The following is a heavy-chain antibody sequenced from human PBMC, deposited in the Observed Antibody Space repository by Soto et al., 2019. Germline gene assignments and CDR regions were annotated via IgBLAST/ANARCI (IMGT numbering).Heavy chain of an antibody. CDR3: SVRLPDGWQIDY. CDR1: GFTFGDYA. Sequence: PGGSLRLSCTASGFTFGDYAMSWFRQAPGKGLEWVGFIRSKAYGGTTEYAASVKGRFTISRDDSKSIAYLQMNSLKTEDTAVYYSSVRLPDGWQIDYWGQGTLVTVSS. V-gene: IGHV3-49*03. CDR2: IRSKAYGGTT. J-gene: IGHJ4*02. D-gene: IGHD6-19*01.